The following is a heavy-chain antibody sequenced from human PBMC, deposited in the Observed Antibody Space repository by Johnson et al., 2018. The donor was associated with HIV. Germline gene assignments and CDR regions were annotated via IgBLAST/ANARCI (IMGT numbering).Heavy chain of an antibody. D-gene: IGHD6-13*01. J-gene: IGHJ3*02. CDR1: GFTFSDHD. CDR3: ARGSPGGPNLRDAAGNDSFDI. V-gene: IGHV3-13*01. Sequence: EMQLVESGGGLVHPGGSLRLSCAASGFTFSDHDMHWVRQTEGIGLEWVSAIGTIGDTHYHGSVKGRFTISRENATNFLYLQMNSLAAGDTAVYYCARGSPGGPNLRDAAGNDSFDIWGQGTMVTVSS. CDR2: IGTIGDT.